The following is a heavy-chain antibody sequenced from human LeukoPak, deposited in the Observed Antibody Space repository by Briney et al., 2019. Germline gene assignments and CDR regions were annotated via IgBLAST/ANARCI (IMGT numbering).Heavy chain of an antibody. D-gene: IGHD3-10*01. V-gene: IGHV3-21*04. J-gene: IGHJ4*02. CDR2: ISSSSSYI. CDR3: AKSHSVAQRGYFDF. Sequence: PGGSLRLSCAASGFTFSSYSMNWVRQAPGKGLEWVSSISSSSSYIYYADSVKGRFTISRDNAKNSLYLQMNSLRAEDTAFYYCAKSHSVAQRGYFDFWGQGTLVTVSS. CDR1: GFTFSSYS.